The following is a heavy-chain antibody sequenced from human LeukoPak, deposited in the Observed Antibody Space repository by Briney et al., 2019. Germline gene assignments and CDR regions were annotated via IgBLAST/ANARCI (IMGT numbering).Heavy chain of an antibody. D-gene: IGHD3-3*01. J-gene: IGHJ6*02. Sequence: GGSLRLSCAASGFTFSSYAMSWVRQAPGKGLEWVSYISSSGSTIYYADSVKGRFTISRDNAKNSLYLQMNSLRAEDTAVYYCARGGYDFWSGYLGSGYYYYYYGMDVWGQGTTVTVSS. CDR2: ISSSGSTI. V-gene: IGHV3-48*04. CDR1: GFTFSSYA. CDR3: ARGGYDFWSGYLGSGYYYYYYGMDV.